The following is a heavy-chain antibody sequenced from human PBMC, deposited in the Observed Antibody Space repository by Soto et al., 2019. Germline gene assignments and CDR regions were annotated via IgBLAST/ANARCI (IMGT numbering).Heavy chain of an antibody. V-gene: IGHV3-30*18. J-gene: IGHJ1*01. D-gene: IGHD3-16*02. CDR1: GFTFSSYG. CDR2: ISYDGSNK. Sequence: PGGSLRLSCAASGFTFSSYGMHWVRQAPGKGLEWVAVISYDGSNKYYADSVKGRFTISRDNSKNTLYLQMNSLRAEDTAVYYCAKARDLTFGGVIAQRVYFQHWGQGTLVTVSS. CDR3: AKARDLTFGGVIAQRVYFQH.